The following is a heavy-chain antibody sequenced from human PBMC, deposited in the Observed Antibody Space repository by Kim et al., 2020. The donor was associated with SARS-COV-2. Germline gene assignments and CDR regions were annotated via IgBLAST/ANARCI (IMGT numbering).Heavy chain of an antibody. CDR2: IKQDGSEK. V-gene: IGHV3-7*03. D-gene: IGHD2-2*01. CDR1: GFTFSNYW. J-gene: IGHJ6*02. CDR3: ARGRYCTSINCYGVNCYTRGV. Sequence: GSLRLSCVASGFTFSNYWMSWVRQAPGKGLEWVANIKQDGSEKYYVDSVRGRFTISRDNAKNSVYLQMSSLRVEDTAVYYCARGRYCTSINCYGVNCYTRGVWGQGTTVTVSS.